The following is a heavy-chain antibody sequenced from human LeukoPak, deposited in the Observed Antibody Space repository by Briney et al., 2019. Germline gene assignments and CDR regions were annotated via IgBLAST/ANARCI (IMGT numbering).Heavy chain of an antibody. CDR3: ARVFARPGYCSGGSCYERYFGAFDI. J-gene: IGHJ3*02. Sequence: PSQTLSLTCTVSGGSISSGSYYWSWIRQPAGKGLEWIGRIYTSGSTNYNPSLKSRVTISVDTSKNQFSLKLSSVTAADTAVYYCARVFARPGYCSGGSCYERYFGAFDIWGQGTMVTVSS. V-gene: IGHV4-61*02. D-gene: IGHD2-15*01. CDR1: GGSISSGSYY. CDR2: IYTSGST.